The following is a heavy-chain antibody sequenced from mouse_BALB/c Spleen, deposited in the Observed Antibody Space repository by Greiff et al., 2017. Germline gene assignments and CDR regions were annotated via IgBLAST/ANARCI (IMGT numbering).Heavy chain of an antibody. Sequence: VQLQQSGAELVKPGASVKLSCTASGFNIKDTYMHWVKQRPEQGLEWIGRIDPANGNTKYDPKFQGKATITADTSSNTAYLQLSSLTSEDTAVYYCASQTGTDSYWYFDVWGAGTTVTVSS. CDR2: IDPANGNT. J-gene: IGHJ1*01. V-gene: IGHV14-3*02. CDR3: ASQTGTDSYWYFDV. D-gene: IGHD4-1*01. CDR1: GFNIKDTY.